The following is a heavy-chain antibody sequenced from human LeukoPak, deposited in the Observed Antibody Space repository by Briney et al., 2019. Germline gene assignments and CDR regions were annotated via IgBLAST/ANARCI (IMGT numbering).Heavy chain of an antibody. J-gene: IGHJ5*02. D-gene: IGHD6-6*01. CDR1: GFTFSSYA. CDR3: ASRQELVFRTQMEAWFDP. V-gene: IGHV3-23*03. Sequence: GGSLRLSCAASGFTFSSYAMHWVRQAPGKGLEWVSVIYSGGSTYYADSVKGRFTISRDNSKNTLYLQMNSLRAEDTAVYYCASRQELVFRTQMEAWFDPWGQGTLVTVSS. CDR2: IYSGGST.